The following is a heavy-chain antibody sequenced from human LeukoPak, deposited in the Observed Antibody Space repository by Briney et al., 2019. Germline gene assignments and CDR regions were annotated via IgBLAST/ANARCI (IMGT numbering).Heavy chain of an antibody. Sequence: PSETLSLTCTVSGGSISSYYWSWIRQPAGKGLEWIGRIYTSGSTNYNPSLKSRVTISVDTSKNQFSLKLSSVTAADTAVYYCARSPPLVDTAFYYYYYYGMDVWGQGTTVTVSS. D-gene: IGHD5-18*01. V-gene: IGHV4-4*07. CDR1: GGSISSYY. CDR3: ARSPPLVDTAFYYYYYYGMDV. CDR2: IYTSGST. J-gene: IGHJ6*02.